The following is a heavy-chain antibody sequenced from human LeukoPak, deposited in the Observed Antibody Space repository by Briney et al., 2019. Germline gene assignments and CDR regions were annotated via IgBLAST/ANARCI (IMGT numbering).Heavy chain of an antibody. V-gene: IGHV3-7*01. J-gene: IGHJ4*02. CDR2: IKQDGSEK. CDR3: AREGIYYYDSGGYLGFQFDY. D-gene: IGHD3-22*01. Sequence: PGGSLRLSCAASGFTFSSYWMSWVRQAPGKGLEWVANIKQDGSEKYYVDSVKGRFTISRDNAKNSLYLQMNSLRAEDTAVYYCAREGIYYYDSGGYLGFQFDYWGQGTLVTVSS. CDR1: GFTFSSYW.